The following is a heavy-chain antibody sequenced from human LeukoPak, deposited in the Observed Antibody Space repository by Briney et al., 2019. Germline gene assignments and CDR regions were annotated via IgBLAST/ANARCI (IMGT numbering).Heavy chain of an antibody. CDR3: ARDRYYDSGTYFDY. J-gene: IGHJ4*02. Sequence: GASVKVSCTASGYTFTSYGISWVRQAPGQGLEWMGWISAYNGNTNYAQKLQGRVTMTTDTSTSTAYMELRSLRSDDTAVYYCARDRYYDSGTYFDYWGQGTLVTVSS. D-gene: IGHD3-10*01. CDR1: GYTFTSYG. V-gene: IGHV1-18*04. CDR2: ISAYNGNT.